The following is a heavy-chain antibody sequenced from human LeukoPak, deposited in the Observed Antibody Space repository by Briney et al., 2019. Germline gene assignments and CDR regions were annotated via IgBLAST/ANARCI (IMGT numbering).Heavy chain of an antibody. CDR1: GYTFSSYG. Sequence: ASVKVSCKASGYTFSSYGITWVRQAPGQGLAWMGWISAYNGYTNYAQKLQGRVTMTTDTSTSTAYMELRSLRSDDTAVYYCARVSHYYGSEIEYWGQGTLVTVSS. CDR2: ISAYNGYT. CDR3: ARVSHYYGSEIEY. V-gene: IGHV1-18*01. D-gene: IGHD3-10*01. J-gene: IGHJ4*02.